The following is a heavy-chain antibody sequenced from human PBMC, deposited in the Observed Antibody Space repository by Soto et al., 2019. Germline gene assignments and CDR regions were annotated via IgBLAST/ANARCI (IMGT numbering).Heavy chain of an antibody. D-gene: IGHD2-2*01. CDR2: IYWDDDK. CDR3: AHRVHCSSTSCYPVGEYFQH. V-gene: IGHV2-5*02. CDR1: GFSLSTSGVG. Sequence: QITLKESGPTLVKPTQTLTLTCTFSGFSLSTSGVGVGWIRQPPGKALEWLALIYWDDDKRYSPSLKSRLTITKDTSKNQVVLTMTNMDPVDTATYYCAHRVHCSSTSCYPVGEYFQHWGQGTLVTVSS. J-gene: IGHJ1*01.